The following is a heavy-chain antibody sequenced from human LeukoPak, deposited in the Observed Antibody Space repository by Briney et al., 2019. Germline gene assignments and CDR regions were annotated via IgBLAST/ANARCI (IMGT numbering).Heavy chain of an antibody. CDR1: GGSISSYY. CDR2: IYYSGST. Sequence: SEALSLTCTVSGGSISSYYWSWIRQPPGKGLEWIGYIYYSGSTNYNPSLKSRVTISVDTSKNQFSLNLSSVTAADTAVYYCARNYYDGSGRRYYYYYYMDVWGKGTTVTVSS. V-gene: IGHV4-59*01. D-gene: IGHD3-22*01. J-gene: IGHJ6*03. CDR3: ARNYYDGSGRRYYYYYYMDV.